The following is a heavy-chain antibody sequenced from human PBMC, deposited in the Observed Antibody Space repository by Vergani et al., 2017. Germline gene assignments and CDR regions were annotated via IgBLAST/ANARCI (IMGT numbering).Heavy chain of an antibody. D-gene: IGHD3-10*01. J-gene: IGHJ6*03. V-gene: IGHV3-30*18. CDR2: ISNDGRKK. CDR3: AKAGSVTSGSLQYNFYMDV. Sequence: QVQLAESGGGRVQPGRSLRLSCAASGFSFSSYAIHWVRQAPGKGLEWVAVISNDGRKKYYADSVKGRFTISRDNSKNTLDLQMNSLRTQDTAVYYCAKAGSVTSGSLQYNFYMDVWGKGTTVTVS. CDR1: GFSFSSYA.